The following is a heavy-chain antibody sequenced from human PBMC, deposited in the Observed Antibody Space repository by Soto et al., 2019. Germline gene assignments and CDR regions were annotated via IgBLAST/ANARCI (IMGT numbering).Heavy chain of an antibody. Sequence: EVQLLESGGGLVQPGGSLSLSCAASGFTFSSYAMSWVRQPQGKGMEWVSVISGSGASTYYPDSVRGRFTISRDNSKNTLYLQMNSLRAEDTAVYYCAKDRDGAAAGPTKFYGMDVWGQGTTVTVSS. D-gene: IGHD6-13*01. J-gene: IGHJ6*02. CDR1: GFTFSSYA. V-gene: IGHV3-23*01. CDR2: ISGSGAST. CDR3: AKDRDGAAAGPTKFYGMDV.